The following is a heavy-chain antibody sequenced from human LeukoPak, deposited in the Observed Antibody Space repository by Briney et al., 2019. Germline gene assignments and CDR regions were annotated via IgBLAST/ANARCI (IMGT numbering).Heavy chain of an antibody. CDR2: ISSSSSYI. CDR3: ARDLRSSGWYYFDY. J-gene: IGHJ4*02. CDR1: GFTFCSYS. Sequence: PGGSLRLSCAASGFTFCSYSLKWVRRAPGKGLEGVSSISSSSSYIYYADSVKGRFTISRDNAKNSLYLQMNSLRAEDTAVYYCARDLRSSGWYYFDYWGQGTLVTVSS. D-gene: IGHD6-19*01. V-gene: IGHV3-21*01.